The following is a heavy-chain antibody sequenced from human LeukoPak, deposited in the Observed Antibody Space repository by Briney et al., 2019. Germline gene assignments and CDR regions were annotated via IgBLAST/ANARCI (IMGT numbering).Heavy chain of an antibody. Sequence: GGSLRLSCAASGFTFSSYAMNWVRQAPGKGLEWVSAISGSGDNTYYADSVKGRFTISRDNSKNTLYLQMNSLRAEDTALYYCAKDMYTGSYYGSSDWGQGTLVTVSS. J-gene: IGHJ4*02. CDR1: GFTFSSYA. V-gene: IGHV3-23*01. CDR2: ISGSGDNT. CDR3: AKDMYTGSYYGSSD. D-gene: IGHD1-26*01.